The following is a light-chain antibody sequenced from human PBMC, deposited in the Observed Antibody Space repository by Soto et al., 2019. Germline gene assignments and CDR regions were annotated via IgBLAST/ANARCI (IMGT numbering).Light chain of an antibody. CDR3: QQYGTSPYT. CDR1: QSVSSSY. Sequence: EIVLTQSPGTLSLSPGESATLSCRASQSVSSSYFAWYQQKPGQAPRLLIYGASSRATAIPDRFSGSGSGTDFTITISRLEPEDFVVYYCQQYGTSPYTFGQGTKLDIK. CDR2: GAS. J-gene: IGKJ2*01. V-gene: IGKV3-20*01.